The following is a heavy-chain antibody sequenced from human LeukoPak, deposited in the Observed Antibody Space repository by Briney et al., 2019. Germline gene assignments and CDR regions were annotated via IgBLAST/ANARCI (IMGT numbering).Heavy chain of an antibody. D-gene: IGHD3-22*01. J-gene: IGHJ4*02. V-gene: IGHV3-7*01. CDR2: IMYDGSQK. CDR3: ARYFNSNGYSSLRGDY. Sequence: PGGSLRLSCAASGFTFSTYWMTWVRQAPGKGLEWVASIMYDGSQKYYVDSVKGRFTVSRDNAKSALYLQMNRLSGQHTDVYYCARYFNSNGYSSLRGDYWGQGTLVTVSS. CDR1: GFTFSTYW.